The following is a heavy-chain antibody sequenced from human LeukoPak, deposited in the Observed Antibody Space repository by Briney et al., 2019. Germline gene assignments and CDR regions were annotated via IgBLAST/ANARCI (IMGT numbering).Heavy chain of an antibody. V-gene: IGHV3-30*04. D-gene: IGHD6-19*01. CDR1: GFTFSSYA. Sequence: PGRSLRLSCAASGFTFSSYAMHWVRQAPGKGLEWVAVISYDGSNKYYADSVKGRFTISRDNSKNTLYLQMNSLRAEDTAVYYCARGDSSLDALDYWGQGTLVTVSS. J-gene: IGHJ4*02. CDR2: ISYDGSNK. CDR3: ARGDSSLDALDY.